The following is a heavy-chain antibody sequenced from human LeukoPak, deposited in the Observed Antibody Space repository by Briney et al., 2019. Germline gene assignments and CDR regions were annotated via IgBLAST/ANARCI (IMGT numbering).Heavy chain of an antibody. J-gene: IGHJ4*02. D-gene: IGHD2-21*02. CDR3: AAQDEYCGGDCYLIDY. V-gene: IGHV3-21*01. CDR2: ISSSSYI. Sequence: PGGSLRLSCAASGFTFSSYSMNWVRQAPGKGLEWVSSISSSSYIYYADSVKGRFTISRDNAKNSLYLQMNSLRAEDTAVYYCAAQDEYCGGDCYLIDYWGQGTLVTVSS. CDR1: GFTFSSYS.